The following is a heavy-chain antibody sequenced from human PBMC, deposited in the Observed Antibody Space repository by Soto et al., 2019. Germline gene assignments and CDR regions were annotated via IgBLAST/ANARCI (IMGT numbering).Heavy chain of an antibody. V-gene: IGHV1-69*13. CDR2: IIPMFGTP. J-gene: IGHJ6*02. D-gene: IGHD3-10*01. Sequence: SVKVSCKAAAGTFRSYAMSWVRQAPGQGLEWMGGIIPMFGTPNYAQNFKGRLTITADESTRTAYMELNSLRAEDTAVYYCAKAGHYYGSGSSYLNSCMDVWGQGTTVTAP. CDR1: AGTFRSYA. CDR3: AKAGHYYGSGSSYLNSCMDV.